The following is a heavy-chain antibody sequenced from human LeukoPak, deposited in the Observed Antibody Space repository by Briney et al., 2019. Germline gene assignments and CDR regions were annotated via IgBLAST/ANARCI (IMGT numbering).Heavy chain of an antibody. Sequence: ASVKVFCKASGYTFTGYYMHWVRQAPGQGLEWMGWISAYNGNTNYAQKLQGRVTMTTDTSTSTAYMELRSLRSDDTAVYYCARDRRSAAGINWFDPWGQGTLVTVSS. J-gene: IGHJ5*02. V-gene: IGHV1-18*04. CDR2: ISAYNGNT. CDR1: GYTFTGYY. D-gene: IGHD6-13*01. CDR3: ARDRRSAAGINWFDP.